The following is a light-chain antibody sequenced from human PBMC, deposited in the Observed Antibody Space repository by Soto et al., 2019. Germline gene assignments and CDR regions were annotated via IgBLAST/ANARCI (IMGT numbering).Light chain of an antibody. CDR2: DAS. CDR1: HGISSA. V-gene: IGKV1-13*02. CDR3: QQFNSYPLT. J-gene: IGKJ5*01. Sequence: AIQLTQSPSSLSASVGDRVTITCRTSHGISSALAWYQQKPGKAPNLLIYDASSLESGVPSRFSGSGFGTDFTLTISSLQPEDFAPYYCQQFNSYPLTFGQGTRLEIK.